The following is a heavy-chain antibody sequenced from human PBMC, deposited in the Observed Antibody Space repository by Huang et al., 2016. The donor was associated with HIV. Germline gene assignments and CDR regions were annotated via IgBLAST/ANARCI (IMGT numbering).Heavy chain of an antibody. CDR1: GYSFSTNW. V-gene: IGHV5-51*03. CDR2: IYPGDSPDDSDT. Sequence: EVQLVQSGAEVKKPGESLKISCKASGYSFSTNWIVWVRQMPGKGREWMGIIYPGDSPDDSDTRDSPSFQGQVTISADKSISTAYLRWSSLKASDTAIYYCARRGDGYKLDYWGQGTLVAVSS. J-gene: IGHJ4*02. D-gene: IGHD3-10*01. CDR3: ARRGDGYKLDY.